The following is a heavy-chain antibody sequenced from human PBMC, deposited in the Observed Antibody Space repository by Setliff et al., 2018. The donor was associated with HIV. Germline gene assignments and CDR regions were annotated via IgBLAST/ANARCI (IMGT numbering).Heavy chain of an antibody. CDR2: INSDGSTV. CDR1: GLTFSYYW. CDR3: VRVAGFSSSWFGY. D-gene: IGHD6-13*01. Sequence: GGSLRLSCAASGLTFSYYWMHWVRQAPGKGLEWVARINSDGSTVEHAGAVKGRLTISRDNARNTLYLEMNSLRVEDAAMYYCVRVAGFSSSWFGYWGQGTLVTVSS. J-gene: IGHJ5*01. V-gene: IGHV3-74*03.